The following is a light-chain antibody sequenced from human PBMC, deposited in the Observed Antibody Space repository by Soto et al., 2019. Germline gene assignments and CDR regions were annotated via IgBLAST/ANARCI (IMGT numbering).Light chain of an antibody. V-gene: IGKV2-24*01. Sequence: DVVLTQTPLSSPVTLGQPASISCRSSQSLEHSDGNTYLSWLHQRPGQPPRLLIYKVSHRFSGVLDRFSGGGAGTDFTLKISRVEAEDVGIYYCLQATQYRPYTFGQGTKLEIK. CDR3: LQATQYRPYT. J-gene: IGKJ2*01. CDR2: KVS. CDR1: QSLEHSDGNTY.